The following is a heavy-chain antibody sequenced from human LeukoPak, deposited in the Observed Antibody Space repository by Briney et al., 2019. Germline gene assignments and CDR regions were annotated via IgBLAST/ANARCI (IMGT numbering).Heavy chain of an antibody. J-gene: IGHJ4*02. Sequence: ASVKVSCKASGYAFTDYYIHWVRQAPGQGLEWMGRINPSSGGTDYAQNFQGRVTIARDTSTGTAYMDLSRLRSDDTAVYYCARVLAVSGSPTDFWGQGTLVTVPS. D-gene: IGHD6-13*01. CDR3: ARVLAVSGSPTDF. CDR2: INPSSGGT. CDR1: GYAFTDYY. V-gene: IGHV1-2*02.